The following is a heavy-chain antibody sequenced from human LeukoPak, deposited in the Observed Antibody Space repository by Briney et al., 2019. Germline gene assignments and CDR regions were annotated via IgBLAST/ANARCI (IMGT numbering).Heavy chain of an antibody. CDR1: GFTFSSYG. J-gene: IGHJ5*02. CDR2: ISYDGSNK. V-gene: IGHV3-30*03. Sequence: GGSLRLSCAASGFTFSSYGMHWVRQVPGKGLEWVAVISYDGSNKYYADSVKGRFTISRDNSKNTLYLQMNSLRAEDTAVYYCARDLAGYGDYPNWFDPWGQGTLVTVSS. CDR3: ARDLAGYGDYPNWFDP. D-gene: IGHD4-17*01.